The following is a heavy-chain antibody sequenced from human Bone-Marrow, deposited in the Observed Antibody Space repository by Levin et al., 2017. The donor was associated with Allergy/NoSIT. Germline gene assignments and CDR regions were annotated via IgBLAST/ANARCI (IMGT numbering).Heavy chain of an antibody. D-gene: IGHD6-6*01. V-gene: IGHV3-64D*06. CDR2: ISGDGGST. CDR1: GLRLRPYA. Sequence: PGGSLRLSCSGSGLRLRPYAIHWVRQAPGKGLEYVSVISGDGGSTHYAESVKGRFEISIDNSKNTVYLQMRSLRVDDTATYYCAKWRGTGSSSFLDSWGQGALVAVSS. J-gene: IGHJ4*02. CDR3: AKWRGTGSSSFLDS.